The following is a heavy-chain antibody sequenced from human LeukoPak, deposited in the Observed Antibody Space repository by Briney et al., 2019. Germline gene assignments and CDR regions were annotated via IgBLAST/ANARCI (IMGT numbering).Heavy chain of an antibody. J-gene: IGHJ4*02. CDR1: GYTFTGYY. V-gene: IGHV1-2*02. CDR2: INPNSGGT. Sequence: ASVKVSCKASGYTFTGYYMHWVRQAPGQGLEWMGWINPNSGGTNYAQKFQGRVTMTRDASISTAYMELSRLRSDDTAVYYCARDPYCSSTSCSFFDYWGQGTLVTVFS. CDR3: ARDPYCSSTSCSFFDY. D-gene: IGHD2-2*01.